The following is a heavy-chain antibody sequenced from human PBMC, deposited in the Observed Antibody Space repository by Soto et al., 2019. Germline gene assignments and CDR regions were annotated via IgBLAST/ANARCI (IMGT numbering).Heavy chain of an antibody. D-gene: IGHD2-15*01. J-gene: IGHJ4*02. V-gene: IGHV4-39*02. CDR2: IYYRGNT. CDR1: GGSISGCY. CDR3: AREGGGYCSGGSCQVDY. Sequence: SETLSLTCTVSGGSISGCYWCWFRQPPGKGLEWIGSIYYRGNTYYNPSLKSRVTISVDTSKNQFSLKLSSVTAADTAVYYCAREGGGYCSGGSCQVDYWGQGTLVTVSS.